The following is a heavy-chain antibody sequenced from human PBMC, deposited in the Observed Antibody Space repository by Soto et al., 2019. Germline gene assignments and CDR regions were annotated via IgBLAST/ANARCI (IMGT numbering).Heavy chain of an antibody. Sequence: GGSLRLSCAASGFTFSNFWMNWVRQAPGRGLEWLAIIRQDGSEDLYVDSLKDRFTISRDNAKNSLYLQINSLRAEDTAVYYCAGGSGWLIDHWGQGTLVTV. CDR1: GFTFSNFW. D-gene: IGHD3-10*01. CDR2: IRQDGSED. CDR3: AGGSGWLIDH. V-gene: IGHV3-7*04. J-gene: IGHJ4*02.